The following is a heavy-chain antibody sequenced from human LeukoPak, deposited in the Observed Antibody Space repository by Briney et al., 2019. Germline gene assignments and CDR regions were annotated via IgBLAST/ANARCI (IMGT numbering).Heavy chain of an antibody. Sequence: GGSLRLSCAASGFTFSSYGMHWVRQAPGKGLEWVAVISYDGSNKYYADSVKGRFTISRDNSKNTLYLQMNSLRAEDTAVYYCAKAYNWNYVHYYGMDVWGQGTTVTVSS. D-gene: IGHD1-7*01. CDR2: ISYDGSNK. J-gene: IGHJ6*02. CDR1: GFTFSSYG. V-gene: IGHV3-30*18. CDR3: AKAYNWNYVHYYGMDV.